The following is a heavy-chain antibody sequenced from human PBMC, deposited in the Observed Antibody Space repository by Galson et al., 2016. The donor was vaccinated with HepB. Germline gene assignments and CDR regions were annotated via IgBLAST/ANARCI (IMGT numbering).Heavy chain of an antibody. CDR3: ATQYCSGGSCYSAAPGYWYFDL. CDR1: GFTFSSYG. CDR2: ISYDGSNK. J-gene: IGHJ2*01. D-gene: IGHD2-15*01. Sequence: SLRLSCAASGFTFSSYGMHWVRQAPGKGLEWVAFISYDGSNKKYADSVKGRFTISRDNSKKTLYLQMNSPRDEDTAVYYCATQYCSGGSCYSAAPGYWYFDLWGRGTLVTVSS. V-gene: IGHV3-30*03.